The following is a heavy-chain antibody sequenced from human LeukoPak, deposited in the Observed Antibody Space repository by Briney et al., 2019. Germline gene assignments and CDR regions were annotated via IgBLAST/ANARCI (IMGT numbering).Heavy chain of an antibody. CDR3: ARVPYLYYFDY. Sequence: SETLSLTCTVSGGSISSYYWSWIRQPPGKGLEGIGSIYYSGSTYYNPSLKSRVTISVDTSKNQFSLKLSSVTAADTAVYYCARVPYLYYFDYWGQGTLVTVSS. CDR2: IYYSGST. CDR1: GGSISSYY. V-gene: IGHV4-39*07. J-gene: IGHJ4*02.